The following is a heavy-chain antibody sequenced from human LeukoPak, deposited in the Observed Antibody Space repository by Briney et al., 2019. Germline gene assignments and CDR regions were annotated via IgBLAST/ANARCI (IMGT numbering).Heavy chain of an antibody. CDR2: INHSGST. V-gene: IGHV4-34*01. J-gene: IGHJ4*02. Sequence: SSETLSLTCAVYGGSFSGYYWSWIRQPPGKGLEWIGEINHSGSTNYNPSLKSRVTISVDTSKNQFSLKLSSVTAADTAVYYCARHPGWYDYWGQGTLVTVSS. CDR3: ARHPGWYDY. D-gene: IGHD6-19*01. CDR1: GGSFSGYY.